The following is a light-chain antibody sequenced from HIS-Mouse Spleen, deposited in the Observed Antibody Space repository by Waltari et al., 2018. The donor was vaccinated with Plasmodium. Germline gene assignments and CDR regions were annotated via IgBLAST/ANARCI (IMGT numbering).Light chain of an antibody. Sequence: SYELTQPPSVSVSPGQTARITCSGDALPKQYAYWYQQKPGQAPVLVIYKDSARPSGSPERFSGASSGTTVTLTISGVQAEDEADYYCQSADSSGTYQVFGGGTKLTVL. CDR3: QSADSSGTYQV. CDR1: ALPKQY. CDR2: KDS. V-gene: IGLV3-25*03. J-gene: IGLJ2*01.